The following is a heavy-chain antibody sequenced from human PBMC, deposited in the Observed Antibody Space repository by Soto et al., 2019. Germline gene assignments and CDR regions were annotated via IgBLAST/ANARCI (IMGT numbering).Heavy chain of an antibody. CDR1: GGSISSGDYY. J-gene: IGHJ3*02. Sequence: PSETLSLTCTVSGGSISSGDYYWSWIRQPPGKGLEWIGYIYYSGSTYYNPSLKSRVTISVDTSKNQFSLKLSSVTAADTAVYYCARAGGYYDSSGYSNDAFDIWGQGTMVTVSS. CDR3: ARAGGYYDSSGYSNDAFDI. D-gene: IGHD3-22*01. V-gene: IGHV4-30-4*01. CDR2: IYYSGST.